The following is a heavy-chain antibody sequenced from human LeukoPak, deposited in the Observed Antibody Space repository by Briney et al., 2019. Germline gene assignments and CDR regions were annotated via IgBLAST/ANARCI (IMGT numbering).Heavy chain of an antibody. CDR1: GGSISSSNW. V-gene: IGHV4-4*02. Sequence: SETLSLTCAVSGGSISSSNWWTWVRQPPGKGLEWIGEVYHSGSTNYNPSLKSRATMSVDTSRNQFSLNLSSVAAADTAVYYCARGGTGYIDYWGQGTLVTVSS. CDR2: VYHSGST. J-gene: IGHJ4*02. CDR3: ARGGTGYIDY. D-gene: IGHD6-25*01.